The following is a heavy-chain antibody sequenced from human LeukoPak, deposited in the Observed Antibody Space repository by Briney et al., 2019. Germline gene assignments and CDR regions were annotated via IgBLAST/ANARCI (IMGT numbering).Heavy chain of an antibody. D-gene: IGHD6-19*01. V-gene: IGHV4-4*09. Sequence: SETLSLTCTVSGGSISSYYWSWIRQPPGKGLEWIGYIYTSGSTNYNPSLKSRGTISVDTSKNQFSVKLRPVTAADTPVNYCARAADSSGYLDYGGQGPLLPVPS. CDR3: ARAADSSGYLDY. J-gene: IGHJ4*02. CDR1: GGSISSYY. CDR2: IYTSGST.